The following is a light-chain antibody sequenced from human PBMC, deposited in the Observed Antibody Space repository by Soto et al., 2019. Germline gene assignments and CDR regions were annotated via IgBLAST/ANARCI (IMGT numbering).Light chain of an antibody. V-gene: IGKV3-15*01. CDR1: QSASRN. CDR3: QQYNNWPWT. Sequence: EIVTTQSPATLSVFPGERATLSCRASQSASRNLAWYQQKPGQAPRLLIYGASTRATGIPARFXGSGSGTXXXXXXXXXQSEDFAVYYCQQYNNWPWTFGQGTKVEIK. J-gene: IGKJ1*01. CDR2: GAS.